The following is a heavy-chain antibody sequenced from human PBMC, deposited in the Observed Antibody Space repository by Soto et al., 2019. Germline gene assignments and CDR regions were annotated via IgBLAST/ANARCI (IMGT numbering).Heavy chain of an antibody. V-gene: IGHV2-5*02. J-gene: IGHJ4*02. D-gene: IGHD1-1*01. CDR1: GFSFTTTRMG. CDR3: AHRDSTGTTTYFDS. CDR2: IYWDGES. Sequence: QITLKEAGPTLVKPTETLTLTCTFSGFSFTTTRMGVGWTRQPPGKALEWLTIIYWDGESRYNPLLRSRLTLTEDPSKNQEDLTKTNTDPKDTATYYCAHRDSTGTTTYFDSWGQGIPVTVAS.